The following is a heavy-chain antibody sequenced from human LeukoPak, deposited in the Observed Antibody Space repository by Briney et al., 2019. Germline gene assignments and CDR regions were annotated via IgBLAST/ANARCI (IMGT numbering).Heavy chain of an antibody. CDR1: GVTFKNAW. V-gene: IGHV3-15*01. CDR2: LKSKTDGGAT. J-gene: IGHJ4*02. D-gene: IGHD3-22*01. Sequence: GGSLRLSCAASGVTFKNAWMSWVRQAPGKGLEWVGRLKSKTDGGATDYAAPVKGRITISRDDSKNRLYLQMNSLKTEDTAVYYCTTANYYDGSVLEYWGQGTLVTVSS. CDR3: TTANYYDGSVLEY.